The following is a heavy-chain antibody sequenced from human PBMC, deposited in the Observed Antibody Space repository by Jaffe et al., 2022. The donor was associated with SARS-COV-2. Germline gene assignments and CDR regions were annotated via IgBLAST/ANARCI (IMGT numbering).Heavy chain of an antibody. Sequence: QVQVQQWGAGLLNPSETLSLTCAAYGGSFSGLYRSWIRQSPGKGLEWIGEINESGSINHNPSFKSRVTMSLDTSKQQFSLKLRSVTAADTAVYYCRQAWCNAAGCSDSWGQGTLVTVSS. J-gene: IGHJ4*02. CDR2: INESGSI. D-gene: IGHD2-8*01. CDR3: RQAWCNAAGCSDS. V-gene: IGHV4-34*01. CDR1: GGSFSGLY.